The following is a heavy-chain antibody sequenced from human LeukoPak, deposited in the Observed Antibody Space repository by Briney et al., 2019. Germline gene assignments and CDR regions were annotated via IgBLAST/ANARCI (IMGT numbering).Heavy chain of an antibody. V-gene: IGHV4-61*02. J-gene: IGHJ4*02. Sequence: SQTLSLTCTVSGGSISSGSYYWSWIRQPAGKGLEWIGRIYTSGSTNYNPSLKSRVTMSVDTSKNQFSLKLSSVTAADTAVYYCAREAAAGTFYFDYWGQGTLVTVSS. D-gene: IGHD6-13*01. CDR3: AREAAAGTFYFDY. CDR1: GGSISSGSYY. CDR2: IYTSGST.